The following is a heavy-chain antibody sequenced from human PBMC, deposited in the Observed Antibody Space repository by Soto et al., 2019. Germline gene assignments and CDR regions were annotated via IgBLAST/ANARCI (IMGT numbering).Heavy chain of an antibody. CDR2: MTSDGSTT. Sequence: GASLRLSCAASGFNFGSSWMHWVLQAPGKGLQWVSRMTSDGSTTDYADSVKGRFTVSRDNGKYTLYLQMNSLRAEDTAVYYCSTAEVDYWGPGTLVTVSS. CDR3: STAEVDY. V-gene: IGHV3-74*01. J-gene: IGHJ4*02. CDR1: GFNFGSSW.